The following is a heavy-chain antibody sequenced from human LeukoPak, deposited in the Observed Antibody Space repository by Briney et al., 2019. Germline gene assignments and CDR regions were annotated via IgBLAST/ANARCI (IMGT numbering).Heavy chain of an antibody. D-gene: IGHD4/OR15-4a*01. V-gene: IGHV4-39*01. CDR3: ARLRRDYRVFDY. J-gene: IGHJ4*02. CDR1: GGSISSSSYY. Sequence: SETLSLTCTVSGGSISSSSYYWGWIRQPPGKGLGWIGSIYYSGSTYYNPSLKSRVTISVDTSKNQFSLKLSSVTAADTAVYYCARLRRDYRVFDYWGQGTLVTVSS. CDR2: IYYSGST.